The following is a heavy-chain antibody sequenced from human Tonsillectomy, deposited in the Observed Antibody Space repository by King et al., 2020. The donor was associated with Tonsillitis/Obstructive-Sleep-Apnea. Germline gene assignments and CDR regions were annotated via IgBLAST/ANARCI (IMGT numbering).Heavy chain of an antibody. CDR3: ARDLCLGGCYYYMDV. Sequence: VQLVESGGGLVQPGGSLRHSCAASGFTFSTYWMHWVRQAPGKGLVWVSRINSDGSSTSYADSVKGRFTISRDNAKNTLYLQMNGLRAEDTAVYYCARDLCLGGCYYYMDVWGKGTTVTVSS. CDR2: INSDGSST. J-gene: IGHJ6*03. D-gene: IGHD2-15*01. V-gene: IGHV3-74*01. CDR1: GFTFSTYW.